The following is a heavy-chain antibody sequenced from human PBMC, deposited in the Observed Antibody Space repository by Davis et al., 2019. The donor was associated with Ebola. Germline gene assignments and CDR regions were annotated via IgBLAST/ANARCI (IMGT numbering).Heavy chain of an antibody. CDR1: GVSIIDRY. D-gene: IGHD2-2*01. J-gene: IGHJ4*02. CDR3: ARGGPPAMFKGVDE. Sequence: PSETLSLTCTVSGVSIIDRYWSCIRQSPGKGLEWIGYIDYRGRSTYKPSLRSRITMSVDTSKNQFSLKLKSITAADTAVYYCARGGPPAMFKGVDEWGQGTLVTVAS. CDR2: IDYRGRS. V-gene: IGHV4-59*11.